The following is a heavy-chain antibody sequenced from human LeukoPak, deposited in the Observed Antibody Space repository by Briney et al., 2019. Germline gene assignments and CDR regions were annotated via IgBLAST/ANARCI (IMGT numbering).Heavy chain of an antibody. CDR2: ISYHGNQK. CDR1: GFTFNKYG. J-gene: IGHJ4*02. Sequence: GTSLRLSRIASGFTFNKYGMHWVRQAPGKGLEWVAVISYHGNQKNYAEYVQGRFTVSRDTSINTLYLEVNSLRPDDTAVYYCPIPAWTWGAALGYWGQGTLVTVSS. CDR3: PIPAWTWGAALGY. V-gene: IGHV3-30*03. D-gene: IGHD3-16*01.